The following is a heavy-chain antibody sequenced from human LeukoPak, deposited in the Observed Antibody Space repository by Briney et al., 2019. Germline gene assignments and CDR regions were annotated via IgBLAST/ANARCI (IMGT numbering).Heavy chain of an antibody. D-gene: IGHD1-1*01. CDR1: GFSFPSSG. CDR2: ITAHDGDT. V-gene: IGHV1-18*01. Sequence: ASVKVSCKACGFSFPSSGISRVRQAPGQGLEWIGWITAHDGDTNYAEKFQGRVTRATHTSTSPASMELWSLRSDDPAVYYCARDWQLPSGPDVFDIWGQGTVVTVSS. J-gene: IGHJ3*02. CDR3: ARDWQLPSGPDVFDI.